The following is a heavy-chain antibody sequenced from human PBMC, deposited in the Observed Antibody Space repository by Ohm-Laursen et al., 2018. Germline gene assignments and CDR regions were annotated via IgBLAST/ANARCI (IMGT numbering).Heavy chain of an antibody. CDR2: IKSKTDGETT. D-gene: IGHD2-15*01. J-gene: IGHJ4*02. V-gene: IGHV3-15*01. CDR1: GFTFSNAW. CDR3: STDRKGYCSGGSCLNY. Sequence: SLRLSCTAFGFTFSNAWMIWARQAPGKGLEWVGRIKSKTDGETTDYRAPVKGRFTISRDDSKNTLYLQMNSLKTEDTAVYYCSTDRKGYCSGGSCLNYWGQGTLVTVSS.